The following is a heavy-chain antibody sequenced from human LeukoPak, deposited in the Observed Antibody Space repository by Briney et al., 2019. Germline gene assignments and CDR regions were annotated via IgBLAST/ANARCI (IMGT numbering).Heavy chain of an antibody. CDR3: ARGPRCSSTSCYWDYYYYMDV. CDR1: GYTFTSYD. CDR2: MNPNSGNT. Sequence: ASVKVSRKASGYTFTSYDINWVRQATAQGLEWMGLMNPNSGNTGYAQKFQGRVTMTRNTSISTAYMELSSLRSEDTAVYYCARGPRCSSTSCYWDYYYYMDVWGKGTTVTVSS. V-gene: IGHV1-8*01. J-gene: IGHJ6*03. D-gene: IGHD2-2*01.